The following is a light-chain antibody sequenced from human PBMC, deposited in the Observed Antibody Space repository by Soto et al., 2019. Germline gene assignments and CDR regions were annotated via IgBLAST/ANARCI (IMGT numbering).Light chain of an antibody. CDR1: QSINSW. CDR2: RAS. J-gene: IGKJ3*01. V-gene: IGKV1-5*03. Sequence: DIQMTQSPSTLSASVGDRVTITCRASQSINSWLAWYQQKPGKAPRLLIYRASSLEGGVPSRFSCSGSGAEFTLTSSSLQPDDFATYYCQHYDSYSGTFGPGTKVDIK. CDR3: QHYDSYSGT.